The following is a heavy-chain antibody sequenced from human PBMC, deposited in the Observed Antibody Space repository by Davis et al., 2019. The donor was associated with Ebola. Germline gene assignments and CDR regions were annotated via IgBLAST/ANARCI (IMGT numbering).Heavy chain of an antibody. J-gene: IGHJ4*02. Sequence: GESLKISCKGSGYTFTSYWIAWVRQVPGKGLEWMGSIYPGDSETRYSPSLQGQATISVDTSITTAYLQWSSLKASDTAVYYCARQGAMANGEGDYWGQGTLVTVSS. V-gene: IGHV5-51*01. CDR1: GYTFTSYW. D-gene: IGHD2-8*01. CDR3: ARQGAMANGEGDY. CDR2: IYPGDSET.